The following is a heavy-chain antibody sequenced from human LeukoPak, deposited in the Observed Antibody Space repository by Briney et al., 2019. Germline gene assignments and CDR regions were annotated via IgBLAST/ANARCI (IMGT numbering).Heavy chain of an antibody. CDR1: GFTFSGYE. Sequence: PGGSLRLSCAASGFTFSGYEMNWFRQAPGKGLEWVSYISSSGSTIYYADSVKGRFTISRDNAKNSLYLQMNSLRAEDTAVYYCARATMVRGPRKAFDIWGQGTMVTVSS. V-gene: IGHV3-48*03. D-gene: IGHD3-10*01. CDR3: ARATMVRGPRKAFDI. CDR2: ISSSGSTI. J-gene: IGHJ3*02.